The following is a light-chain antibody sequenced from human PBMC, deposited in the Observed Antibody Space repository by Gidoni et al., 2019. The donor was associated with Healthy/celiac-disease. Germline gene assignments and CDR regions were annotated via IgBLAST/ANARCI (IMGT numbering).Light chain of an antibody. CDR3: QQSYSTPYT. V-gene: IGKV1-39*01. CDR1: QSISSY. CDR2: AAS. J-gene: IGKJ2*01. Sequence: DIQMTQSPSSLSASVGDRVTITCRASQSISSYFNWYQQKPGKAPKLLIYAASSLQRGVPSRFSGSGSGTDFTLTISSLQPEAFATYYCQQSYSTPYTFGQGTKLEIK.